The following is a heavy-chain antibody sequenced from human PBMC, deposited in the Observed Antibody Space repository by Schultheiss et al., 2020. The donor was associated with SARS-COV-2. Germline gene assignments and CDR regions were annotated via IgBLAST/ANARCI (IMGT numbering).Heavy chain of an antibody. CDR2: IIPIFGTA. J-gene: IGHJ6*02. D-gene: IGHD6-19*01. CDR3: AREIAVAAGGMDV. Sequence: SVKVSCKASGYTFTSYGISWVRQAPGQGLEWMGGIIPIFGTANYAQKLQGRVTITADESTSTAYMELSSLRSEDTAVYYCAREIAVAAGGMDVWGQGTTVTVSS. CDR1: GYTFTSYG. V-gene: IGHV1-69*13.